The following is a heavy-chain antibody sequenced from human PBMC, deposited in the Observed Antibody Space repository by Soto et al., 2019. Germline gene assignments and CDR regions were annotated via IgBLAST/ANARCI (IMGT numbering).Heavy chain of an antibody. D-gene: IGHD1-26*01. Sequence: LSLTCTVSGGSISSYYLSWIRQPPGKGLEWIGYIYYSGSTNYNPSLKSRVTISVDTSKNQFSLKLSSVTAADTAVYYCAREATTGDAFDIWGQGTMVTVS. J-gene: IGHJ3*02. CDR1: GGSISSYY. CDR2: IYYSGST. CDR3: AREATTGDAFDI. V-gene: IGHV4-59*01.